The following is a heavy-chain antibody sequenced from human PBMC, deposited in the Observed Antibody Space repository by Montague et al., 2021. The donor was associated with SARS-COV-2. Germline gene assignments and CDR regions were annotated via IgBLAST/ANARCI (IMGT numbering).Heavy chain of an antibody. V-gene: IGHV4-4*02. CDR1: GDSISSSNW. J-gene: IGHJ4*02. CDR3: ARLDGLGY. CDR2: IYHGGST. D-gene: IGHD3/OR15-3a*01. Sequence: SETLSLTCAVSGDSISSSNWWSWVRQPPGEGLEWIGEIYHGGSTXYNPSLKSRVTMSIDESRNQFSLSLSSLTAADTAVYYCARLDGLGYWGQGTLVAVSS.